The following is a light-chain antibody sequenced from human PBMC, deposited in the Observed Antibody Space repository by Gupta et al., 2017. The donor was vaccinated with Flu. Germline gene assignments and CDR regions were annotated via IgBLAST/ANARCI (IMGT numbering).Light chain of an antibody. Sequence: ELVMTQSPATLSVSPGERATLSCRASQSVSSSLAWYQQKPGQAPRLLIYGASTRATGIPARFSGSGSGTEFTLTISSLQSEDFAVYHCQQYNNWPLTFGGGTKVEIK. CDR1: QSVSSS. V-gene: IGKV3-15*01. CDR3: QQYNNWPLT. J-gene: IGKJ4*01. CDR2: GAS.